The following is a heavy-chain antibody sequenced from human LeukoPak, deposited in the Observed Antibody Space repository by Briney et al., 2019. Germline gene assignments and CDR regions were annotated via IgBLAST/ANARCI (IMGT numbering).Heavy chain of an antibody. Sequence: PGGSLRLSCAASGFTFSSYWMSWVRQAPGKGLAWVAKIKQDGSEKYYVDSVKGRFTISRDNAKNSLYLQMNSLGAEDTAVYYCAREAYNWNIDVFDIWGQGTMVTVSS. D-gene: IGHD1/OR15-1a*01. V-gene: IGHV3-7*01. CDR1: GFTFSSYW. CDR3: AREAYNWNIDVFDI. CDR2: IKQDGSEK. J-gene: IGHJ3*02.